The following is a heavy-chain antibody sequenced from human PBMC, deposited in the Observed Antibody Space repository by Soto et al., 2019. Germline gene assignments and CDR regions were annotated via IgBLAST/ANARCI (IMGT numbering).Heavy chain of an antibody. CDR3: ARDGTAADTCNAFDI. Sequence: SVKVSCKASGGTFSSSAISWVRQAPVQGLEWMGGIIPIFGTANYAQKFQGRVTITADESTSTAYMELSSLRSEDTAMYYCARDGTAADTCNAFDIWGQGTMDTVSS. V-gene: IGHV1-69*13. CDR2: IIPIFGTA. D-gene: IGHD6-13*01. CDR1: GGTFSSSA. J-gene: IGHJ3*02.